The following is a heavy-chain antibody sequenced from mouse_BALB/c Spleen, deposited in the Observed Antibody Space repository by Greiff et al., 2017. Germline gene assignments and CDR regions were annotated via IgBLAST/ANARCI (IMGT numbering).Heavy chain of an antibody. CDR3: ARSGSSYGDY. Sequence: EVQLVESGPELVKPGASVKISCKASGYSFTGYFMNWVMQSHGKSLEWIGRINPYNGDTFYNQKFKGKATLTVDKSSSTAHMELRSLASEDSAVYYCARSGSSYGDYWGQGTTLTVSS. V-gene: IGHV1-20*02. D-gene: IGHD1-1*01. CDR1: GYSFTGYF. J-gene: IGHJ2*01. CDR2: INPYNGDT.